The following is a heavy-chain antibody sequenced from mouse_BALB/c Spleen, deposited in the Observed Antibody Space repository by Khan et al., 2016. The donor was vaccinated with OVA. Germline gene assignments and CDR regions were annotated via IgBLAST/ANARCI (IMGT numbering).Heavy chain of an antibody. CDR3: TRIKKIVASDFDY. J-gene: IGHJ2*01. V-gene: IGHV1S81*02. D-gene: IGHD1-1*01. CDR1: GYTFTSYW. CDR2: TNPTNGRT. Sequence: VQLQQSGAELVKAGASVKMSCKASGYTFTSYWMHWVKQRLGQGLEWFAETNPTNGRTYYNEKFKSKATLTVDKSSSTAYMLLSGPTSEDAAVYYCTRIKKIVASDFDYWGQGTTLTVSS.